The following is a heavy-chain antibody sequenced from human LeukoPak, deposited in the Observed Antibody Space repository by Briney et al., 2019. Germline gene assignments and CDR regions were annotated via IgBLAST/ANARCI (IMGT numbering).Heavy chain of an antibody. V-gene: IGHV4-34*01. Sequence: PSETLSLTCAVYGGSFSGYYWSWIRQPPGKGLEWIGEINHSGSTNYNPSLKSRVTISVDTSKNQFSLKLSSVTAADTAVYYCARLRYSSGCIDYWGQGTLVTVSS. CDR2: INHSGST. D-gene: IGHD6-19*01. J-gene: IGHJ4*02. CDR3: ARLRYSSGCIDY. CDR1: GGSFSGYY.